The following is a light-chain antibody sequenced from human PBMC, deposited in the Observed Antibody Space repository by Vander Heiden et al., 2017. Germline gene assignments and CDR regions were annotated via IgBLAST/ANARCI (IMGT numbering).Light chain of an antibody. CDR3: QSADSSGTDWV. CDR1: ALPTQY. CDR2: KDS. J-gene: IGLJ3*02. Sequence: SYELTQPPSLSVSPGQTARITCSGDALPTQYAYWYQQKPGQAPVKVIYKDSERPSGIPERFSGSSSGTTVTLTISGVQAEDEADYYCQSADSSGTDWVFGGGTKLTVL. V-gene: IGLV3-25*03.